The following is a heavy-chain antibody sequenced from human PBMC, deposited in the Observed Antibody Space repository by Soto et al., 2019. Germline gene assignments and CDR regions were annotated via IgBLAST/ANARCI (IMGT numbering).Heavy chain of an antibody. CDR3: TRGPRPISTGTGAY. CDR2: IYNDGTYS. Sequence: GGSLRLSCAASGFIFKMYWMHWVRQSPGKGLVWISRIYNDGTYSDYADSVKGRFTISRDNVNDTLYLQMNNLRAEDSGLYYCTRGPRPISTGTGAYWGQGTQVTVSS. CDR1: GFIFKMYW. D-gene: IGHD3-10*01. V-gene: IGHV3-74*01. J-gene: IGHJ4*02.